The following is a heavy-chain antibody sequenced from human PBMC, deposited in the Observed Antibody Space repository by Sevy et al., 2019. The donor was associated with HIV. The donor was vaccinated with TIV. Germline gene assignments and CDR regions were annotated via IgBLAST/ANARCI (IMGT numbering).Heavy chain of an antibody. CDR2: TYYKSKWYN. V-gene: IGHV6-1*01. J-gene: IGHJ4*02. Sequence: QSQTVSLTCAISGDSVSTYSAAWNWIRQSPSRGLEWLGRTYYKSKWYNDYALSVKSRISINPDTPKNQISLQLNSVTPEDTAVYYCARESRWFFFHFDYWGQGTLVTVSS. CDR3: ARESRWFFFHFDY. D-gene: IGHD3-10*01. CDR1: GDSVSTYSAA.